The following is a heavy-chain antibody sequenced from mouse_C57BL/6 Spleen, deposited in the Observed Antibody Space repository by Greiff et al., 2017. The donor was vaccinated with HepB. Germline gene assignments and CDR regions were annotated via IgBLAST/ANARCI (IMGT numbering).Heavy chain of an antibody. J-gene: IGHJ4*01. CDR2: IYPGDGDT. V-gene: IGHV1-80*01. Sequence: VKLMESGAELVKPGASVKISCKASGYAFSSYWMNWVKQRPGKGLEWIGQIYPGDGDTNYNGKFKGKATLTADKSSSTAYMQLSSLTSEDSAVYFCARGAVREAMEHWGQGTSVTVSS. CDR3: ARGAVREAMEH. D-gene: IGHD2-14*01. CDR1: GYAFSSYW.